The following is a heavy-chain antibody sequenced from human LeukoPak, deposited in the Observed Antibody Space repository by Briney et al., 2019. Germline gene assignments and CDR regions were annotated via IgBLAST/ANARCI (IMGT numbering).Heavy chain of an antibody. Sequence: SQTLSLTCAVSGGSISSGGYSWSWIRQPPGKGLEWIGYIYHSGSTYYNPSLKSRVTISVDRSKNQFSLKLSSVTAADTAVYYCAGSFLGFDPWGQGTLVTVSS. CDR2: IYHSGST. V-gene: IGHV4-30-2*01. CDR3: AGSFLGFDP. J-gene: IGHJ5*02. CDR1: GGSISSGGYS.